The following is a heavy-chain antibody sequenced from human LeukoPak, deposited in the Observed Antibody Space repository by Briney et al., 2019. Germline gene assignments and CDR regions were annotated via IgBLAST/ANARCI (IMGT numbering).Heavy chain of an antibody. CDR2: ISAYNGNT. D-gene: IGHD6-13*01. V-gene: IGHV1-18*01. CDR3: ARVILTPGYSSSHPSYYYGMDV. J-gene: IGHJ6*02. Sequence: ASVKVSCKASGYTFTSYGISWVRQAPGQGLEWMGWISAYNGNTNYAQKLQGRVTMTTDTSTSTAYMELRSLRSDDTAVYYCARVILTPGYSSSHPSYYYGMDVWGQGTMVTVSS. CDR1: GYTFTSYG.